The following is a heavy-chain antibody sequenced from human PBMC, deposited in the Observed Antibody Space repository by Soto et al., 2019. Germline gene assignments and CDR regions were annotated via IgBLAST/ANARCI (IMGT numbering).Heavy chain of an antibody. CDR1: GFTFSSYA. CDR2: ISYDGSNK. V-gene: IGHV3-30-3*01. CDR3: ARDRVLGTGPGGMDV. D-gene: IGHD5-18*01. Sequence: QVQLVESGGGVVQPGRSLRLSCAASGFTFSSYAMHWVRQAPGKGLEWVAVISYDGSNKYYADSVKGRFTISRDNYXXTLYLRKNSLRAEDTAVYYCARDRVLGTGPGGMDVWGQGTTVTVSS. J-gene: IGHJ6*02.